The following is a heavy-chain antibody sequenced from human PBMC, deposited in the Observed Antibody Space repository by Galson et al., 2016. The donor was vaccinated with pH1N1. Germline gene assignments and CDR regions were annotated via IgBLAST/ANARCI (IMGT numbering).Heavy chain of an antibody. CDR1: GYSFKSYW. J-gene: IGHJ4*02. D-gene: IGHD1/OR15-1a*01. Sequence: QSGAEVKKSGESLKISCKGSGYSFKSYWIAWVRQMPGKGLEWMGIIYPGDSDTRYSPSFLGQVIMSADKSISTAFLQWSSLNASDTAMYYCARRGINGTDFWGPGTLVTFSS. CDR3: ARRGINGTDF. CDR2: IYPGDSDT. V-gene: IGHV5-51*01.